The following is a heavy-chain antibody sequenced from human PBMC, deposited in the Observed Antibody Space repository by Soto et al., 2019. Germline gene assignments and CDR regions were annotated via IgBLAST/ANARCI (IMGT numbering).Heavy chain of an antibody. CDR1: DGFINSDHQY. CDR3: ARQRRGGYWFGP. V-gene: IGHV4-30-4*02. Sequence: SDILSLTCSVPDGFINSDHQYSTWIRQHPGRGLEWIGPIYYSGTTNYNPSRMSRITVSINTSKNQFSLSLTSVTAADTALYYCARQRRGGYWFGPWGQGTPVTVSS. CDR2: IYYSGTT. J-gene: IGHJ5*02.